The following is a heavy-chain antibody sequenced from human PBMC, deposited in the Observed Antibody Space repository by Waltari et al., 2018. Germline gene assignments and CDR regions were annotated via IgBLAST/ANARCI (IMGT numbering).Heavy chain of an antibody. Sequence: QVQLQESGPGLVEPSQTLSLTCSVTGDPFTSASFYWTWIRQPAGKGLEWIGHIYPSGHTNDSPSRRSRVTISADRSKNQFSLRLTSVTAADTAVYYCAGGGGWLTDFWGQGIRVTVSP. CDR3: AGGGGWLTDF. D-gene: IGHD3-16*01. J-gene: IGHJ4*02. CDR1: GDPFTSASFY. V-gene: IGHV4-61*09. CDR2: IYPSGHT.